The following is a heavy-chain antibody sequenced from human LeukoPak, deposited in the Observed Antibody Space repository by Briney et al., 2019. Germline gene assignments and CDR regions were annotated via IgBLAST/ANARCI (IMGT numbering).Heavy chain of an antibody. CDR2: IYTSGST. V-gene: IGHV4-59*10. J-gene: IGHJ5*02. CDR3: ARTQFDSLGCLDP. D-gene: IGHD3-9*01. Sequence: SETLSLTCAVYGGSFSGYYWSWIRQPPGKGLEWMGRIYTSGSTNSNPSLNSRVTMSVATSKNKFSLKLSSATAADTAVYYCARTQFDSLGCLDPWGQGIQVIVSS. CDR1: GGSFSGYY.